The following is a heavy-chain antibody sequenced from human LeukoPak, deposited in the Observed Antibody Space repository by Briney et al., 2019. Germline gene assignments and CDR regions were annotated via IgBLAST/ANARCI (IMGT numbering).Heavy chain of an antibody. V-gene: IGHV3-30*02. CDR2: IRSDGSNK. D-gene: IGHD3-16*01. CDR3: AKPVGDGLDAFDI. J-gene: IGHJ3*02. CDR1: GFIVSDYA. Sequence: GGSLRLSWAASGFIVSDYAMHWVRQAPGKGLEWVAFIRSDGSNKYYADSVKGRFTFSRDNSKNTLYLQMNSLRAEDTAVYYCAKPVGDGLDAFDIWGQGTMVIVSS.